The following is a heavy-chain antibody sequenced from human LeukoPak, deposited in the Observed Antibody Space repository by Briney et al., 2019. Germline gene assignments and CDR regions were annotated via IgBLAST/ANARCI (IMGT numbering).Heavy chain of an antibody. CDR3: ARATVAATLRSFDY. J-gene: IGHJ4*02. V-gene: IGHV4-34*01. Sequence: LETLSLTCAVYGGSFSGYYWSWIRQPPGKGLEWIGEINHSGSTNYNPSLKSRVTISVDTSKNQFSLKLSSVTAAYTAVYYCARATVAATLRSFDYWGQGTLVTVSS. D-gene: IGHD2-15*01. CDR2: INHSGST. CDR1: GGSFSGYY.